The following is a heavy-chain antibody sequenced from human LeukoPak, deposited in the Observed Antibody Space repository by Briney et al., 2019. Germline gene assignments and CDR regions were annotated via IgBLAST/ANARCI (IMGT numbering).Heavy chain of an antibody. CDR2: IYHSGST. J-gene: IGHJ5*02. CDR3: AREAAGQWFDP. D-gene: IGHD6-25*01. Sequence: PSETLSLTCAVSGDSISSSNWWTWARQPPGKGLEWIGEIYHSGSTNYNPSLKSRVTMSLDKSKNQFSLNLTSVTAADTAVYYRAREAAGQWFDPWGQGTLVTVSS. CDR1: GDSISSSNW. V-gene: IGHV4-4*02.